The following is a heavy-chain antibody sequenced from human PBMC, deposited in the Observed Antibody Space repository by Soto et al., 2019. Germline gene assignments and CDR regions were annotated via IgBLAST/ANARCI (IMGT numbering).Heavy chain of an antibody. CDR1: GGSISSSSYY. V-gene: IGHV4-39*01. CDR3: ARHLGAARNYYYYGMDV. J-gene: IGHJ6*04. Sequence: SETLSLTCTVSGGSISSSSYYWGWIRQPPGKGLEWIGSIYDSGSTYYNPSLKSRVTISVDTSKNQFSLKLSSVTAADTAVYYCARHLGAARNYYYYGMDVWGKGTTVTVSS. D-gene: IGHD6-6*01. CDR2: IYDSGST.